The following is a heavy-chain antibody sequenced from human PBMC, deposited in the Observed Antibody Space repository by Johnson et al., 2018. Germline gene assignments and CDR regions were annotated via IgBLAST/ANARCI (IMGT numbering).Heavy chain of an antibody. J-gene: IGHJ3*02. Sequence: QEQLVEAGAEVKKPGASVKVSCKASGYTFTNHDINWVRQAPGQGLEWMGWMTPNSGDTGYAQKFQGRIIMTRATSTSTAYRGLSSLRSEDTAVYYCARGYYSDTSGYYPDYDAFDIWGQGTMVTVSS. CDR3: ARGYYSDTSGYYPDYDAFDI. CDR2: MTPNSGDT. CDR1: GYTFTNHD. V-gene: IGHV1-8*01. D-gene: IGHD3-22*01.